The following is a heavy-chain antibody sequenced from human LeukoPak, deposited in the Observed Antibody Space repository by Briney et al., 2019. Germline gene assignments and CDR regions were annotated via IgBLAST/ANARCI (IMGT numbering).Heavy chain of an antibody. CDR3: ARSYSGSYYGYYFDY. CDR2: IYYSGST. J-gene: IGHJ4*02. CDR1: GGSISSYY. D-gene: IGHD1-26*01. Sequence: SETLSLTCTVSGGSISSYYWSWIRQPPGKGLEWIGYIYYSGSTNYNPSLKSRVTLSVDTSKNQFSLKLSSVTAADTAVYYCARSYSGSYYGYYFDYWGQGTLVTVSS. V-gene: IGHV4-59*01.